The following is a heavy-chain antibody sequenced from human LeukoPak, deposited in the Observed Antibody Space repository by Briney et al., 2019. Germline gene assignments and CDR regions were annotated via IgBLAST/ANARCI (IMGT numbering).Heavy chain of an antibody. D-gene: IGHD6-13*01. J-gene: IGHJ4*02. Sequence: GGSLRLSCAASGFTFFSYTMNWVRQAPGKGLEWVSVIYSGGSTYYADSVKGRFTISRDNSKNTLYLQMNSLRAEDTAVYYCTGHHQAYSRTYWGQGTLVTVSS. CDR3: TGHHQAYSRTY. CDR2: IYSGGST. CDR1: GFTFFSYT. V-gene: IGHV3-66*01.